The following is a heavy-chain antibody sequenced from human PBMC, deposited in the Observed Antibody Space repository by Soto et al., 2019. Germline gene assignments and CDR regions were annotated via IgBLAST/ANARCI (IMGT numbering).Heavy chain of an antibody. D-gene: IGHD6-13*01. CDR1: GYTFTSYD. CDR3: ASSSIAAAGTTFDP. V-gene: IGHV1-8*01. CDR2: MNPNSGNT. J-gene: IGHJ5*02. Sequence: VASVKVSCKASGYTFTSYDINWVRRATGQGLEWMGWMNPNSGNTGYAQKFQGRVTMTRNTSISTAYMELSSLRSEDTAVYYCASSSIAAAGTTFDPWGQGTLVTVSS.